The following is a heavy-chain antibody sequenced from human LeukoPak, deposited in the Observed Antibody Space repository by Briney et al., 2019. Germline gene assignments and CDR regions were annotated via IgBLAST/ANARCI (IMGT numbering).Heavy chain of an antibody. J-gene: IGHJ3*02. D-gene: IGHD2-2*02. Sequence: TGGSLRLSCAASGFTFSSYAMRWVRQAPGKGLEWVSAISGSGGSTYYADSVKGRFTISRDNSKNTLYLQMNSLRAEDTAVYYCAKVGCSSTSCYMHAFDIWGQGTMVTVSS. CDR2: ISGSGGST. CDR3: AKVGCSSTSCYMHAFDI. V-gene: IGHV3-23*01. CDR1: GFTFSSYA.